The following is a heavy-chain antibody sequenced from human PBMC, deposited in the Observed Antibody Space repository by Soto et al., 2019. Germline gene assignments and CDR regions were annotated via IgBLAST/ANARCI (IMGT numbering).Heavy chain of an antibody. CDR3: ARGRAPYWSGRSCFVD. CDR2: ISSSGST. Sequence: SETLSLTCTVSGGSLSSYYWNWIRQPPGKGLEWIGYISSSGSTNYNPSLKSRVSISVDTSKNQFSLKLSSVTAADTAVYYCARGRAPYWSGRSCFVDWGQGALVTVSS. V-gene: IGHV4-59*01. CDR1: GGSLSSYY. D-gene: IGHD2-15*01. J-gene: IGHJ4*01.